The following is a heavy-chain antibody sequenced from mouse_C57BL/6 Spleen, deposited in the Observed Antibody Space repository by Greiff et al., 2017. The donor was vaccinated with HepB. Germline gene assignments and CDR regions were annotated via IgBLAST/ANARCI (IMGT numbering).Heavy chain of an antibody. CDR3: ARWDGSSGYFDV. J-gene: IGHJ1*03. CDR2: IYPGDGDT. V-gene: IGHV1-82*01. CDR1: GYAFSSSW. Sequence: QVQLQQSGPELVKPGASVKISCKASGYAFSSSWMNWVKQRPGKGLEWIGRIYPGDGDTNYNGKFKGKATLTADKSSSTAYMQLSSLPSEDSAVYFCARWDGSSGYFDVWGTGTTVTVSS. D-gene: IGHD1-1*01.